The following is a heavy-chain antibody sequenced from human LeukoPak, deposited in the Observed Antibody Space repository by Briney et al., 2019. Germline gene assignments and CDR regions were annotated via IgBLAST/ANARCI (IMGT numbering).Heavy chain of an antibody. CDR1: GGSISSSSYY. V-gene: IGHV4-39*01. CDR2: IYYSGST. J-gene: IGHJ4*02. CDR3: ARLDMTTVTTFDY. Sequence: SETLSLTCTVSGGSISSSSYYWGWIRQPPGKGLEWIGSIYYSGSTYYNPSLKSRVTISVDTSKNQFSLKLRSVTAADTAVYYCARLDMTTVTTFDYWGQGTLVTVSS. D-gene: IGHD4-17*01.